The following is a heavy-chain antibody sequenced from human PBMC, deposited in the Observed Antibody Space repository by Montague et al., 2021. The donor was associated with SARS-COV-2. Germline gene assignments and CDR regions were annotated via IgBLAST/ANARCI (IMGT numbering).Heavy chain of an antibody. V-gene: IGHV4-61*01. J-gene: IGHJ6*02. D-gene: IGHD3-9*01. Sequence: SETLSLTCTVSGGSVSSGSYYWSWIRQPPGKGLEWIGYIYYSGSTNYNPSLKSQVTISVDTSKNQFSLKLSSVTAADTAVYYCARDGVLRYFDWLGDRYGMDVWGQGTTVTVSS. CDR3: ARDGVLRYFDWLGDRYGMDV. CDR1: GGSVSSGSYY. CDR2: IYYSGST.